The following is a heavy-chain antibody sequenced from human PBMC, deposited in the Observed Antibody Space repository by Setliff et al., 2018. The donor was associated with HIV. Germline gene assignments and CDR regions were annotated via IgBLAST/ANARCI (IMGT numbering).Heavy chain of an antibody. Sequence: PGGSLRLSCAASGFAFDDYHMHWVRQGPGKGLQWVAGISWNSGVIEYAGSVKGRFTISRDNAKNSLYLQMNSLRAEDTAVYYCARDKGPNLLDYWGQGTLVTVPQ. CDR2: ISWNSGVI. D-gene: IGHD2-8*01. V-gene: IGHV3-9*01. CDR3: ARDKGPNLLDY. J-gene: IGHJ4*02. CDR1: GFAFDDYH.